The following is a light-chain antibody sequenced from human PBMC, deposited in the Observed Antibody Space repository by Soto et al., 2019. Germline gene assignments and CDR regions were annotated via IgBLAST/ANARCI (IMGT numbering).Light chain of an antibody. Sequence: EIVLTQSPGTLSLSPGERATLSCRASQSVSSSYLAWYQQKPGQAPRLLIYGASSRATGIPDRFSGSGSGTDFTITISRLEPEDFAVYYWQQYGSSTYTFGQGTKLEIK. J-gene: IGKJ2*01. CDR1: QSVSSSY. CDR3: QQYGSSTYT. CDR2: GAS. V-gene: IGKV3-20*01.